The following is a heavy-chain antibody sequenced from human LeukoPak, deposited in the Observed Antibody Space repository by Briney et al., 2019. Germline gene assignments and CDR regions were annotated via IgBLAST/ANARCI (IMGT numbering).Heavy chain of an antibody. J-gene: IGHJ4*02. CDR2: MNPNSGYT. CDR1: GYTFTTYD. CDR3: ARVAGSIDY. D-gene: IGHD6-19*01. V-gene: IGHV1-8*03. Sequence: GASVKVSCKASGYTFTTYDVNWVRRATGQGREWMGWMNPNSGYTGYAQKFQGRVTITRDTSISTAYMELSSLRSEDTAVYYCARVAGSIDYWGQGTLVTVSS.